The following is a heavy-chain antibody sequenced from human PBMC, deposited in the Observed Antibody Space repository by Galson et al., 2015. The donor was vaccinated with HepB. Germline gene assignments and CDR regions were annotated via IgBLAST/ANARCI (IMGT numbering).Heavy chain of an antibody. J-gene: IGHJ5*02. Sequence: CAISGDSVSSHSAAWNWIRQSPSRGLEWLGRTYYRSKWYNDYAVSVKSRITINPDTSKNQFSLQLNSVTPEGTAVYYCARDGEMGDYEFWSGYYTFSPERESNWFDPWGQRTLVTGS. CDR3: ARDGEMGDYEFWSGYYTFSPERESNWFDP. D-gene: IGHD3-3*01. CDR1: GDSVSSHSAA. V-gene: IGHV6-1*01. CDR2: TYYRSKWYN.